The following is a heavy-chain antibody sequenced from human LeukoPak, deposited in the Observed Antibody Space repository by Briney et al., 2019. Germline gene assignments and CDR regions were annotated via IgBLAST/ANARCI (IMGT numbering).Heavy chain of an antibody. CDR1: GFTFSSYS. CDR3: AVSGYSLNYYGMDV. Sequence: GSLRLSCAASGFTFSSYSMNWVRQAAGKGLEWVSSISSSSSYIYYADSVKGRFTISRDNAKNSLYLQMNSLRAEDTAVYYCAVSGYSLNYYGMDVWGQGSTVTVSS. V-gene: IGHV3-21*01. D-gene: IGHD3-3*01. J-gene: IGHJ6*02. CDR2: ISSSSSYI.